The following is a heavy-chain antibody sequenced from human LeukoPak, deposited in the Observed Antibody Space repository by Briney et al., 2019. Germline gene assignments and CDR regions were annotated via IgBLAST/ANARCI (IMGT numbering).Heavy chain of an antibody. D-gene: IGHD3-3*01. CDR2: IKTSAIT. V-gene: IGHV4-34*01. J-gene: IGHJ6*02. CDR1: GRSLTTYH. Sequence: SETLSLTCAVSGRSLTTYHWSWIRQSPGKGLEWIGEIKTSAITNYNPSLKSRVTISVDTSKNQFSLNLRSVTAADAAVYYCASQMLEWYGLDVWGQGTTVTVSS. CDR3: ASQMLEWYGLDV.